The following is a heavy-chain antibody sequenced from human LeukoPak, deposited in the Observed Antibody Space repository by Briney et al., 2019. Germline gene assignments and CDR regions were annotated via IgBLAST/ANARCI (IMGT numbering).Heavy chain of an antibody. CDR2: IYYSGST. V-gene: IGHV4-39*07. CDR3: ASEYYYDSSNNWFDP. J-gene: IGHJ5*02. Sequence: SETLSLTCTVSGGSISSSSYYWGWIRQPQGKGLEWIERIYYSGSTYYNPSLKSRVTISVDTSKNQFSLKLNSVTAADTAVYYCASEYYYDSSNNWFDPWGQGTLVTVSS. CDR1: GGSISSSSYY. D-gene: IGHD3-22*01.